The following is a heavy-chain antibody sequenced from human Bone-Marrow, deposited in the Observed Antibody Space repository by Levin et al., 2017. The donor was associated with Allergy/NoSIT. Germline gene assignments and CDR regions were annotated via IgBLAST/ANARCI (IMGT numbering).Heavy chain of an antibody. CDR3: AKGSGGSAGWYFDL. D-gene: IGHD2-15*01. J-gene: IGHJ2*01. V-gene: IGHV4-39*01. Sequence: SETLSLTCTVSGGSISSSSYYWGWIRQPPGTGLEWIGSIYYSGSTYYNPSLKSRVTISVDTSKNQFSLKLSSVTAADTAVYYCAKGSGGSAGWYFDLWGRGTLVTVSS. CDR1: GGSISSSSYY. CDR2: IYYSGST.